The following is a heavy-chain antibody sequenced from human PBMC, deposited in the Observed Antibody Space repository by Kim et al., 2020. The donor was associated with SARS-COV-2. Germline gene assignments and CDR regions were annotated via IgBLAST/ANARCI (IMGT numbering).Heavy chain of an antibody. CDR2: IYYSGST. CDR3: ARARRDQRGPVAFDI. V-gene: IGHV4-59*01. J-gene: IGHJ3*02. CDR1: GGSISSYY. D-gene: IGHD3-10*01. Sequence: SETLSLTCTVSGGSISSYYWSWIRQPPGKGLEWIGYIYYSGSTNYNPSLKSRVTISVDTSKNQFSLKLSSVTAADTAVYYCARARRDQRGPVAFDIWGQGTMVTVSS.